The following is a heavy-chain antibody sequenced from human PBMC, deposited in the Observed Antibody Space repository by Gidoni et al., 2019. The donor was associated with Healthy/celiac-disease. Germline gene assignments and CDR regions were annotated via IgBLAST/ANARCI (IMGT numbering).Heavy chain of an antibody. CDR3: ARGSAARPLDY. J-gene: IGHJ4*02. V-gene: IGHV3-33*01. D-gene: IGHD6-6*01. CDR1: GFTFSSSG. Sequence: QVQLVESGGGVVQPGRSLRLSCAASGFTFSSSGMHWVRQAPGKGLEWVAVIWFDGSNKYYADSVKGRFTISRDNSKNTVYLQMNSLRAEDTAVYYCARGSAARPLDYWGQGALVTVSS. CDR2: IWFDGSNK.